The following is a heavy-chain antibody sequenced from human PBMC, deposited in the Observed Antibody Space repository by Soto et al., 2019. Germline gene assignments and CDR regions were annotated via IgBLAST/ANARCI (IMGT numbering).Heavy chain of an antibody. J-gene: IGHJ5*02. CDR2: VHDSWST. D-gene: IGHD6-13*01. V-gene: IGHV4-59*12. Sequence: SETLSLTCTVSGGSISSYYWSWIRQPPGKGLEWIGYVHDSWSTHYNPSLKSRVTISVDTSKSQFSLKLTSVTAADTAVYYCARFLLSGIAAAGTDWFDPWGQGTLVTVSS. CDR3: ARFLLSGIAAAGTDWFDP. CDR1: GGSISSYY.